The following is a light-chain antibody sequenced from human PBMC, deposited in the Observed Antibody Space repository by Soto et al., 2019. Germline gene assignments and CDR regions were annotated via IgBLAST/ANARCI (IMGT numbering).Light chain of an antibody. CDR1: QSVSSSH. Sequence: EIVFTQSPCTLSLSPGERGTLSCRASQSVSSSHLAWYQQKPGLAPRLLIYGASIRATGIPDRFNGSGSGTDFTLTISRLEPEDFAVYYCQQYGSSLQTFGQGTKV. CDR3: QQYGSSLQT. V-gene: IGKV3-20*01. CDR2: GAS. J-gene: IGKJ1*01.